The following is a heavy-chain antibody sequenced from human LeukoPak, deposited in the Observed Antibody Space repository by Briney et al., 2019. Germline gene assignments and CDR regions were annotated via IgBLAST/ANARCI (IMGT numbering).Heavy chain of an antibody. CDR2: IYYSGST. V-gene: IGHV4-30-4*01. D-gene: IGHD3-22*01. CDR1: GGSISSGDYY. J-gene: IGHJ3*02. Sequence: SQTLSLTCTVSGGSISSGDYYWSWIRQPPGKGLEWIGYIYYSGSTYYNPSLKSRVTISVDTSKNQFSLKLSPVTATDTAVYYCARGGGGYSDSWDAFDIWGQGTMVTVSS. CDR3: ARGGGGYSDSWDAFDI.